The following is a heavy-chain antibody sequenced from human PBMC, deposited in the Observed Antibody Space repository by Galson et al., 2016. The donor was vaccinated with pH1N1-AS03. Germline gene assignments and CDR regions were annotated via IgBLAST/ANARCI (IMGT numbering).Heavy chain of an antibody. CDR1: GFTFDDYA. V-gene: IGHV3-43D*03. CDR2: ITWDGAST. D-gene: IGHD1-26*01. J-gene: IGHJ5*02. CDR3: AKDMHHRSAWEVCES. Sequence: SLRLSCAASGFTFDDYAMHWVRQPPGKGLEWVSFITWDGASTYYAASVRGRFTISRDTGKHSVYLQMDSLRGEDTALYYCAKDMHHRSAWEVCESWGQGTLVTVSS.